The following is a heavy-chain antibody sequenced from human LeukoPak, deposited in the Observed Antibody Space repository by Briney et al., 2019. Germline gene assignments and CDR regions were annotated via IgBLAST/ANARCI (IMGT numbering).Heavy chain of an antibody. CDR1: GFTFGDYA. D-gene: IGHD2-8*01. J-gene: IGHJ5*02. Sequence: HSGGSLRLSCTASGFTFGDYAMSWVRQAPGKGLEWVSYISSSGNTIYYAGSVMGRFTISRDNAKNSLYLQMNSLRADDTAVYYCAREGTKPYNWFDPWGQGTLVTVSS. CDR2: ISSSGNTI. CDR3: AREGTKPYNWFDP. V-gene: IGHV3-48*03.